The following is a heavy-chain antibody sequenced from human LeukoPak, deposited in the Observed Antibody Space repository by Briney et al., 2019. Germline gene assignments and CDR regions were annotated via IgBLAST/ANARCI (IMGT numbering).Heavy chain of an antibody. J-gene: IGHJ4*02. V-gene: IGHV3-48*04. CDR3: ARGYNWNDLDFDY. CDR1: GFTFSSYS. CDR2: ISSSSSTI. Sequence: GGSLRLSCAASGFTFSSYSMNWVRQAPGKGLEWVSYISSSSSTIYYADSVKGRFTISRDNAKNSLYLQMNSLRAEDTAVHYCARGYNWNDLDFDYWGQGTLVTVSS. D-gene: IGHD1-1*01.